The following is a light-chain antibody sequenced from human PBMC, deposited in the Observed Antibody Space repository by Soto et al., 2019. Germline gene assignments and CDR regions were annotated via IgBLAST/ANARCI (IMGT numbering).Light chain of an antibody. CDR3: QQYDDWPS. J-gene: IGKJ1*01. Sequence: EVVMTQSPASLSASPGERVTLSCRASQNIRSSLAWYQQKPGQTPRLLIFGAYTRASGIPGRFSGSGSGTEFTLTISSLQSEDFAVYYCQQYDDWPSFGQGTKVDIK. CDR1: QNIRSS. V-gene: IGKV3-15*01. CDR2: GAY.